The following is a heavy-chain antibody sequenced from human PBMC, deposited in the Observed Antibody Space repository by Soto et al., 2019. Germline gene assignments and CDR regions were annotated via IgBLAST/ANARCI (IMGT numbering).Heavy chain of an antibody. V-gene: IGHV3-11*01. CDR3: AKDQESSGSHWLGYNYYGMDV. D-gene: IGHD3-10*01. CDR1: GFTISDYY. Sequence: GGSVRLSCEASGFTISDYYMSWIRQAPGKGLEWVSYISSVGTTTYHADSVKGRFSISMDNAKNSLYLQMNSLRAEDTAVYFCAKDQESSGSHWLGYNYYGMDVWGQGTTVTVSS. J-gene: IGHJ6*02. CDR2: ISSVGTTT.